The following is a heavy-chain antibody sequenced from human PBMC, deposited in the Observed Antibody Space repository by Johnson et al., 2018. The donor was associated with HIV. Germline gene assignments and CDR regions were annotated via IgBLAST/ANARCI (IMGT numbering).Heavy chain of an antibody. V-gene: IGHV3-13*01. D-gene: IGHD6-13*01. CDR2: IGTIGDT. CDR1: GFTFSDHD. J-gene: IGHJ3*02. CDR3: ARGRPGGPNLLDAAGNDAFDI. Sequence: VQLVESGGGLVHPGGSLRLSCAASGFTFSDHDMHWVRQTEGIGLEWVSAIGTIGDTHYHGPVKGRFTISRENATNFLYLQMNSLAAGDTAVYYCARGRPGGPNLLDAAGNDAFDIWGQGTMVTVSS.